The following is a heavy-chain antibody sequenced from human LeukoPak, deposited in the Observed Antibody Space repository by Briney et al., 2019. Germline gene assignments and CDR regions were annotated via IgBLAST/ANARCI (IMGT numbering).Heavy chain of an antibody. CDR2: IYYSGST. D-gene: IGHD7-27*01. J-gene: IGHJ3*02. V-gene: IGHV4-59*01. CDR1: GGSISSYY. Sequence: PSETLSLTCTVSGGSISSYYWSWIRQPPGKGLEWIGYIYYSGSTNYNPSLKSRVTISVDTSKNQFSLKLRSVTAADTAVYYCARGSTLTVDAFDIWGQGTMVTVSS. CDR3: ARGSTLTVDAFDI.